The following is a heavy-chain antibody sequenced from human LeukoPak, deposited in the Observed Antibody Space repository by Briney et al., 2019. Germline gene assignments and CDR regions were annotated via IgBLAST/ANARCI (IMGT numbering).Heavy chain of an antibody. J-gene: IGHJ5*02. V-gene: IGHV1-69*13. Sequence: SVKVSCKASGGTFSSYAISWVRQAPGQGLEWMGGIIPIFGTASYAQKFQGRVTITADESTSTAYMELSSLRSEDTAVYYCARGPTRGYSYGPATYNWFDPWGQGTLVTVSS. CDR2: IIPIFGTA. D-gene: IGHD5-18*01. CDR3: ARGPTRGYSYGPATYNWFDP. CDR1: GGTFSSYA.